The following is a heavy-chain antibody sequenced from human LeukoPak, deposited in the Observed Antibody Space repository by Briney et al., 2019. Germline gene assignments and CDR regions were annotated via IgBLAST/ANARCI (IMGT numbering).Heavy chain of an antibody. D-gene: IGHD1-26*01. CDR1: GFTFSTYP. Sequence: GGSLRLSCAASGFTFSTYPMYWVRQAPGRGPEYISGINNNGDRTYYAKSVKGRFTISRDNSKNTLYLQVGSLRAEDMAVYYCARGGLVGPTPYLDSWGQGTLVTVSS. CDR3: ARGGLVGPTPYLDS. CDR2: INNNGDRT. V-gene: IGHV3-64*01. J-gene: IGHJ4*02.